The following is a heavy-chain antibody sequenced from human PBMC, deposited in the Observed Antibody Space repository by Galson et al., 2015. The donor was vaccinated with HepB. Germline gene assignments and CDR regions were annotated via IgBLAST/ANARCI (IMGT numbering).Heavy chain of an antibody. CDR2: ISDSNGNT. J-gene: IGHJ6*02. D-gene: IGHD3-10*01. CDR3: ARLGGVRGVIFTPYHYYGMDV. CDR1: GFTFTTYG. Sequence: SVKVSCKASGFTFTTYGISWVRQAPGQGLEWMGWISDSNGNTNYAQNFQGRVTMTTDTATNTAYMELRSLTSDDAAIYYCARLGGVRGVIFTPYHYYGMDVWGQGTTVTVS. V-gene: IGHV1-18*01.